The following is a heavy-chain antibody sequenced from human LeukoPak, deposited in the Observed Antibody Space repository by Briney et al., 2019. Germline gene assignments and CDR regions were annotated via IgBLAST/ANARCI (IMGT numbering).Heavy chain of an antibody. V-gene: IGHV1-69*06. D-gene: IGHD3-9*01. Sequence: GASVKVSCKASGGTFSSYAISWVRQAPGQGLEWMGGIIPIFGTANYAQKFQGRVTITADKSTSTAYMELSSLRSEDTAVYYCARASADHYDILTGYYNDYYYMDVWGKGTTVTVSS. CDR2: IIPIFGTA. CDR1: GGTFSSYA. CDR3: ARASADHYDILTGYYNDYYYMDV. J-gene: IGHJ6*03.